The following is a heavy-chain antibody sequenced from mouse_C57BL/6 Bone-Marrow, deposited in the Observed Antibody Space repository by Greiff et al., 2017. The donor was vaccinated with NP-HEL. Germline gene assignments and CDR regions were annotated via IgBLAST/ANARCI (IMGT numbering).Heavy chain of an antibody. V-gene: IGHV1-81*01. CDR3: ARSVGSSGPWFAY. Sequence: QVQLQQSGAELARPGASVKLSCKASGYTFTSYGISWVKQRTGQGLEWIGEIYPRSGNTYYNEKFKGKATLTADKSSSTAYMELRSLTSEDSAVYFCARSVGSSGPWFAYGGQGTLVTVSA. CDR2: IYPRSGNT. D-gene: IGHD3-2*02. CDR1: GYTFTSYG. J-gene: IGHJ3*01.